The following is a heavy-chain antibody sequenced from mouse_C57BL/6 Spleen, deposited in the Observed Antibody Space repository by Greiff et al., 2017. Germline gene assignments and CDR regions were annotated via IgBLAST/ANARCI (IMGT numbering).Heavy chain of an antibody. D-gene: IGHD2-3*01. J-gene: IGHJ2*01. CDR3: ATPLYDGYCLDY. Sequence: QVQLQQSGPELVKPGASVKISCKASGYAFSSSWMNWVKQRPGKGLEWIGRIYPGDGDTNYNGKFKGKATLSADKSSSTAYMQLSSLTSEDSAVYCCATPLYDGYCLDYWGQGTTLTVSS. CDR1: GYAFSSSW. CDR2: IYPGDGDT. V-gene: IGHV1-82*01.